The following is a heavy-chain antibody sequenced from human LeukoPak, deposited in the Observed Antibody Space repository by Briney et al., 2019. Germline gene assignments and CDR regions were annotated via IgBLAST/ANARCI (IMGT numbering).Heavy chain of an antibody. CDR3: ARVPHRTPPGIGSNWYFDL. V-gene: IGHV1-69*04. D-gene: IGHD3-10*01. CDR1: GGTFSSYA. CDR2: IIPILGIA. Sequence: SVKVSCKASGGTFSSYAISWVRQAPGQGLEWMGRIIPILGIANYAQKFQGRVTITADKSTSTAYMELSSLRSEDTAVYYCARVPHRTPPGIGSNWYFDLWGRGTLVTVSS. J-gene: IGHJ2*01.